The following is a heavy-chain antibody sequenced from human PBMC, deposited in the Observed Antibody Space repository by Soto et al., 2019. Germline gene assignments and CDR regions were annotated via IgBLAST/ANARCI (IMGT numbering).Heavy chain of an antibody. CDR3: ARIASAGRGWDV. CDR1: GFTFSSYW. CDR2: IKQDGSEK. V-gene: IGHV3-7*01. J-gene: IGHJ6*02. Sequence: EVQLVESGGGLVQPGGSLRLSCAASGFTFSSYWMSWVRQAPVKGLEWVGNIKQDGSEKNYVDFEEGRFTISRDNAENSLYLQMNSLRAADTAVYYCARIASAGRGWDVWGQGTTVVVSS. D-gene: IGHD6-13*01.